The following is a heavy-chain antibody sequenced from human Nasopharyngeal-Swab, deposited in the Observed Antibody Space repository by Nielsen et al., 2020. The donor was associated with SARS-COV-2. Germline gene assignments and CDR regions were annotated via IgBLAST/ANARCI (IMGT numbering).Heavy chain of an antibody. V-gene: IGHV3-49*03. J-gene: IGHJ4*02. D-gene: IGHD3-22*01. CDR1: GFTFGDYA. Sequence: GGSLRLSCTASGFTFGDYAMSWFRQAPGKGLEWVGLIRSKAYGGTTEYAASVKGRFTISRDDSKSIAYLQMNSLKTEDTAVYYCTRAYYYDSSGYYLFRYFDYWGQGTLVTVSS. CDR2: IRSKAYGGTT. CDR3: TRAYYYDSSGYYLFRYFDY.